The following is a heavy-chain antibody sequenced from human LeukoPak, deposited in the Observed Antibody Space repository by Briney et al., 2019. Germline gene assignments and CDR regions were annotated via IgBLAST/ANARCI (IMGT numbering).Heavy chain of an antibody. CDR3: ARATLFDY. Sequence: SETLSLTCAVSGYSISSGYYWGWIRQPPGKGLEWIGSIYHSGSTNYNPSLKSRVTISVDTSKNQFSLKLSSVTAADTAVYYCARATLFDYWGQGTLVNVSS. CDR2: IYHSGST. J-gene: IGHJ4*02. CDR1: GYSISSGYY. V-gene: IGHV4-38-2*01.